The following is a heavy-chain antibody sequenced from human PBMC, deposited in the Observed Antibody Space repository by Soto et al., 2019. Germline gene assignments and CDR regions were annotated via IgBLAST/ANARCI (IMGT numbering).Heavy chain of an antibody. Sequence: QVQLVESGGGVVQPGRSLRLSCAASGFTFSSYAMHWVRQAPGKGLEWVAVISYDGSNKYYADSVKGRFTISRDNSKNTLYLQMNSLRAEDTAVYYCARRGYCISTSCYALFDAFDIWGQGTMVTVSS. CDR2: ISYDGSNK. CDR3: ARRGYCISTSCYALFDAFDI. CDR1: GFTFSSYA. V-gene: IGHV3-30-3*01. J-gene: IGHJ3*02. D-gene: IGHD2-2*01.